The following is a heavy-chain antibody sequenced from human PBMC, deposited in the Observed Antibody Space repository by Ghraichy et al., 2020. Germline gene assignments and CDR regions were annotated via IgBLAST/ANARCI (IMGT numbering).Heavy chain of an antibody. D-gene: IGHD4-17*01. CDR1: GYTFTSYG. CDR2: ISAYNGNT. CDR3: ARDRPIYGDSSYYYYGMDV. J-gene: IGHJ6*02. Sequence: ASVKVSCKASGYTFTSYGISWVRQAPGQGLEWMGWISAYNGNTNYAQKLQGRVTMTTDTSTSTAYMELRSLRSDDTAVYYCARDRPIYGDSSYYYYGMDVWGQGTTVTVSS. V-gene: IGHV1-18*04.